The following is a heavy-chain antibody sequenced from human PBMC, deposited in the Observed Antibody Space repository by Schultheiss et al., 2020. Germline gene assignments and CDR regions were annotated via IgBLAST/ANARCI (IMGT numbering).Heavy chain of an antibody. CDR3: ARLGFTAMALFDY. D-gene: IGHD5-18*01. CDR2: INHSGST. V-gene: IGHV4-34*01. Sequence: SETMSLTCAVYGGSFSGYYWSWIRQPPGKGLEWIGEINHSGSTNYNPSLKSRVTISVDTSKNQFSLKLSSVTAADTAVYYCARLGFTAMALFDYWGKGTLVTVSS. CDR1: GGSFSGYY. J-gene: IGHJ4*02.